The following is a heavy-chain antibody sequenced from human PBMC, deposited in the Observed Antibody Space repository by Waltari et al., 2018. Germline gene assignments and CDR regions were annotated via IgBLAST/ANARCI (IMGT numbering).Heavy chain of an antibody. CDR1: GFSFSSYN. CDR3: ATGGWGFYLGY. V-gene: IGHV3-21*02. Sequence: EVQLLESGGGLVRPGGSLSLSCAASGFSFSSYNLNWVRQPPGKGLEWVSSISSDSSYMHYADSVKGRFTISRDNAKNSLYLQLNSLRAEDTAVYYCATGGWGFYLGYWGQGTLVTVSS. J-gene: IGHJ4*02. CDR2: ISSDSSYM. D-gene: IGHD7-27*01.